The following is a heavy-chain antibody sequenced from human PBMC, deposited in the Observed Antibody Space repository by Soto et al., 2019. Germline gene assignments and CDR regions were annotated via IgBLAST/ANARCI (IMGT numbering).Heavy chain of an antibody. D-gene: IGHD6-6*01. CDR1: GLTFSSYA. Sequence: GGSLRLSCAVSGLTFSSYAMSWVRQAPGKGLEWVSVISGSDDSTYYADSVKGRFTISRDNSKNTLYLQMNSLRAEDTAVYYCAKRSSSSTFDYWGQGTLVTVS. J-gene: IGHJ4*02. CDR2: ISGSDDST. V-gene: IGHV3-23*01. CDR3: AKRSSSSTFDY.